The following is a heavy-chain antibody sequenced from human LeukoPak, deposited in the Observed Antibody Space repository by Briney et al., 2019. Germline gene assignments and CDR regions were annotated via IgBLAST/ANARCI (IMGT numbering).Heavy chain of an antibody. J-gene: IGHJ4*02. V-gene: IGHV1-46*01. CDR2: INPSGGST. CDR3: ARDGVAGVYYFDY. CDR1: GYTFTSYY. D-gene: IGHD6-19*01. Sequence: ASVKVSCKASGYTFTSYYMHWVRQAPGQGLEWMGIINPSGGSTDYAQKFQGRVTMTRDMSTSTVYMELSSLRSEDTAVYYCARDGVAGVYYFDYWGQGTLVTVSS.